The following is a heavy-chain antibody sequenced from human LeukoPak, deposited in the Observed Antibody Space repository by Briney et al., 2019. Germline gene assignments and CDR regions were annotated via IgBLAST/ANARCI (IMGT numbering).Heavy chain of an antibody. V-gene: IGHV3-43*01. D-gene: IGHD1-26*01. J-gene: IGHJ6*03. CDR2: ISWENDRS. Sequence: GGSLTLPCAASGFTFDDYTMHWVRQAPGKALEWISLISWENDRSYYGASVKGRFTISRDNSKNSLHLQMDSLKTEDTALYYCARGGSYLNHYYHMDVWGKGTPVTVSS. CDR3: ARGGSYLNHYYHMDV. CDR1: GFTFDDYT.